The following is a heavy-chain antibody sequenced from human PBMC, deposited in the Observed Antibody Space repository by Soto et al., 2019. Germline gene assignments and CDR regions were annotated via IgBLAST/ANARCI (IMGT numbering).Heavy chain of an antibody. Sequence: SETLSLTCTVSGGSISSSSYTWGWIRQPPGEGPEWIGSIYSSGSTYYNPSLNSRVTVSVDTSKNQFSLKVTSVTAADTAVYYCARLYGYCIRNSCHGHYAMDVWGQGTTVTVSS. CDR3: ARLYGYCIRNSCHGHYAMDV. V-gene: IGHV4-39*01. J-gene: IGHJ6*02. CDR1: GGSISSSSYT. D-gene: IGHD2-2*01. CDR2: IYSSGST.